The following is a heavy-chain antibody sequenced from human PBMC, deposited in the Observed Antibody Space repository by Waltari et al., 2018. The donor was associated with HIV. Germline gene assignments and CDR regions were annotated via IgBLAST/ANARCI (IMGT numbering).Heavy chain of an antibody. CDR3: AREGGRDCSGGSCYIDY. D-gene: IGHD2-15*01. V-gene: IGHV3-7*01. J-gene: IGHJ4*02. Sequence: DVEVVESGGGLVQQGGSLRLSCAVSGFTFSRSWMCWGRPAPGKGLAWVAKSNQGGSETYYGDSVEGRFTISRDNGRNLIYLQMNRLRAEDTAMYYCAREGGRDCSGGSCYIDYWGQGTLVAVSS. CDR1: GFTFSRSW. CDR2: SNQGGSET.